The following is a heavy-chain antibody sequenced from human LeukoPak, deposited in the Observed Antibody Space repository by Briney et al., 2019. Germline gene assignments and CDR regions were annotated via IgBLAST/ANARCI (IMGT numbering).Heavy chain of an antibody. CDR1: GFTFSSYW. J-gene: IGHJ5*02. V-gene: IGHV3-74*01. D-gene: IGHD3-10*01. CDR3: ASTMVRGVP. Sequence: GGSLRLSCAASGFTFSSYWMHWVRQAPGKGLVLVSRIKSDGSSTSYADSVKGRVTISRDNAKNTLYLQMNSLRAEDTAVYYCASTMVRGVPWGQGTLVTVSS. CDR2: IKSDGSST.